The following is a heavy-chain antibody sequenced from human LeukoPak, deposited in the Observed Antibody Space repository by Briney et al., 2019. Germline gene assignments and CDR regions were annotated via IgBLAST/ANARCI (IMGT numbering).Heavy chain of an antibody. CDR3: ARDRGDYDYVWGSYRPGVFDY. V-gene: IGHV4-39*07. J-gene: IGHJ4*02. CDR2: IYYSGST. D-gene: IGHD3-16*02. CDR1: GGSISSSSYY. Sequence: SETLSLTCTVSGGSISSSSYYWGWIRQPPGKGLEWIGSIYYSGSTYYNPSLKSRVTISVDTSKNQFSLKLSSVTAADTAVYYCARDRGDYDYVWGSYRPGVFDYWGQGTLVTVSS.